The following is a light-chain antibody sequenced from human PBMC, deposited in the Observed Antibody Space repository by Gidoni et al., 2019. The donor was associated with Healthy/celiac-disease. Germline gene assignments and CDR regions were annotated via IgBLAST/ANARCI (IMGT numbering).Light chain of an antibody. CDR3: QQYNNWPPFT. CDR1: PSVSRN. CDR2: GAS. V-gene: IGKV3-15*01. J-gene: IGKJ3*01. Sequence: EIVMPQSPATLSVSPGERATLTCRASPSVSRNLAWYQQKPGQAPRLLIYGASTRATVIPARFSGSGSGTEFTLTISSLQSEDFAVYYCQQYNNWPPFTFGPGTKVDIK.